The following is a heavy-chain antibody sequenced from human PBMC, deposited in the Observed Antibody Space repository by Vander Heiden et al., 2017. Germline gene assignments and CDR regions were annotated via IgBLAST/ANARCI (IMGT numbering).Heavy chain of an antibody. J-gene: IGHJ4*02. D-gene: IGHD3-22*01. V-gene: IGHV3-30*01. Sequence: VPLVASGGCVVPPGLSLRLSCAASGFPFRRSALPWFRPAPGPGLEWVAVISYDGSNKYYADSVKGRFTISRDNSKNTLYLQMNSLRAEDTAVYYCARDVTRITMIVVAITPDYWGQGTLVTVSS. CDR3: ARDVTRITMIVVAITPDY. CDR2: ISYDGSNK. CDR1: GFPFRRSA.